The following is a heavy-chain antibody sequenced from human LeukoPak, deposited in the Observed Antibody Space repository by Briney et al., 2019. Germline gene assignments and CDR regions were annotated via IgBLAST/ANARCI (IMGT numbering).Heavy chain of an antibody. CDR2: INPNSGGT. J-gene: IGHJ5*02. CDR3: ARDPAPYSNYPNWFDP. D-gene: IGHD4-11*01. CDR1: GYTFTGYY. V-gene: IGHV1-2*02. Sequence: ASVKVSCKASGYTFTGYYMHWVRQAPGQGLEWMGWINPNSGGTNYAQKFQGRVTMTRDTSISTAYMELSRLRSDDTAVYYCARDPAPYSNYPNWFDPWGQGTLVTVSS.